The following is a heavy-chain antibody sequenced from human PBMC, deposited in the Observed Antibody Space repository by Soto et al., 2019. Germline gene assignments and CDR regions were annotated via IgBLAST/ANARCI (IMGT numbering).Heavy chain of an antibody. CDR1: GGTFSSYA. D-gene: IGHD5-12*01. CDR2: IIPIYVTS. J-gene: IGHJ6*02. Sequence: QVQLVQSGAEVKKPGSSVKVSCKASGGTFSSYAISWVRQAPGQGLEAMGGIIPIYVTSNYAQKFQGRVTIIADESTSTAYMELSSLRSENTAVYDCARDMSELHIVATEFYGMDVWGQGTTVKVSS. CDR3: ARDMSELHIVATEFYGMDV. V-gene: IGHV1-69*01.